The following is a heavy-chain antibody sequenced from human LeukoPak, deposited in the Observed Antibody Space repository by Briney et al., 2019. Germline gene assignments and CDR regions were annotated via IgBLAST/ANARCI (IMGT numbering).Heavy chain of an antibody. V-gene: IGHV1-69*04. Sequence: ASVKVSCKASGGTFSSYAISWVRQAPGQGLEWMGRIIPIFGIANYAQKFQGRVTITADKSTSTAYMELSSLRSEDTAVYYCARDVHSSGLTFGIWGQGTMVTVSS. CDR3: ARDVHSSGLTFGI. CDR2: IIPIFGIA. J-gene: IGHJ3*02. CDR1: GGTFSSYA. D-gene: IGHD3-22*01.